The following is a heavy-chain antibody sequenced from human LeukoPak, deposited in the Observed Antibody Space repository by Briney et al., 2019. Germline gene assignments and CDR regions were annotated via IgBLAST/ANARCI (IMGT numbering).Heavy chain of an antibody. CDR3: ARGLQNRQWLASAYYYYGMDV. CDR1: GFTFSSYD. D-gene: IGHD6-19*01. CDR2: IGTAGDT. J-gene: IGHJ6*02. Sequence: GGSLRLSCAASGFTFSSYDMHWVRQATGKGLEWVSAIGTAGDTYYPGSVKGRFTISRENAKNSLYLQMNSLRAGDTAVYYCARGLQNRQWLASAYYYYGMDVWDQGTTVTVSS. V-gene: IGHV3-13*01.